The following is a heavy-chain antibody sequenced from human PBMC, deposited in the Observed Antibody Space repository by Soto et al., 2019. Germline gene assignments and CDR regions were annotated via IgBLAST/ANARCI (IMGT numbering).Heavy chain of an antibody. D-gene: IGHD5-18*01. Sequence: QVQLVQSGAELKKPGASVNISCTASGFTFSDNLIKWVRQAPGQRRAWMGWLNPDTGNTRYSETFQGRVTISRHSSASIAYLELSDLENEDTALYFCARDRHSVGSRANDAFDVWGQGTMINVSS. J-gene: IGHJ3*01. V-gene: IGHV1-3*01. CDR3: ARDRHSVGSRANDAFDV. CDR2: LNPDTGNT. CDR1: GFTFSDNL.